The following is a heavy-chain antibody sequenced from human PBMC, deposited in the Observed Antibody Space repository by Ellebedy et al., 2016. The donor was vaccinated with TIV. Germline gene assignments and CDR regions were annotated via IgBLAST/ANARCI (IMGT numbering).Heavy chain of an antibody. Sequence: GGSLRLSCAASGFTFPSYWMHWVRQAPGKELVWVSRIKGDGSSAGYADSVKGRFTISRDNAKNTLYLQMNSLRAEDTAVYYCARGGLTAASDYWGQGTLVTVSS. CDR3: ARGGLTAASDY. J-gene: IGHJ4*02. CDR2: IKGDGSSA. D-gene: IGHD2-2*01. CDR1: GFTFPSYW. V-gene: IGHV3-74*01.